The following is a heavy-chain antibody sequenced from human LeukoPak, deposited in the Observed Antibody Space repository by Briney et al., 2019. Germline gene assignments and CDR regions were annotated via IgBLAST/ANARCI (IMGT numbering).Heavy chain of an antibody. Sequence: SETLSLTCTVSGGSISSYYWTWIRQPPGKGLEWIGYIYYTGSTSYSPSLKSRVTISADTSKNQFSLNLSSVTAADTAVYYCARESVAAAAFDYWGRGTLVTVSS. CDR3: ARESVAAAAFDY. CDR2: IYYTGST. D-gene: IGHD6-13*01. J-gene: IGHJ4*02. V-gene: IGHV4-59*01. CDR1: GGSISSYY.